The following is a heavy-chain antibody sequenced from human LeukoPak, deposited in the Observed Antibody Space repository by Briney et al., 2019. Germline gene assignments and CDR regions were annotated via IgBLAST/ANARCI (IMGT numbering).Heavy chain of an antibody. J-gene: IGHJ4*02. CDR3: ARTRGYSDYELDY. D-gene: IGHD5-12*01. Sequence: GASVKVSCKASGYAFTSYYMHWVRRAPGQGLEWMGIINPSGGTTRHAQRFQGRVTMTRDTSTSTVYMELSSLRSEDTAVYYCARTRGYSDYELDYWGQGTLVTVSS. CDR2: INPSGGTT. V-gene: IGHV1-46*01. CDR1: GYAFTSYY.